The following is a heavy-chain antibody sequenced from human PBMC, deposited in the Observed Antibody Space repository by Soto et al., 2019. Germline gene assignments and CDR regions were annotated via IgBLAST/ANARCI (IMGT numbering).Heavy chain of an antibody. V-gene: IGHV3-23*01. J-gene: IGHJ4*02. CDR3: AKGAEGYVVSSLDS. D-gene: IGHD5-12*01. CDR2: ITGTASRT. Sequence: EVQLLESGGGFVQPGGSLRLSWAASGLRFSDFAMTWVRQAPGRGLKWVSEITGTASRTYYADSVKGRFTISRDNSKNTLYLQINSLRAEDTAIYYCAKGAEGYVVSSLDSWGQGTLVTVSS. CDR1: GLRFSDFA.